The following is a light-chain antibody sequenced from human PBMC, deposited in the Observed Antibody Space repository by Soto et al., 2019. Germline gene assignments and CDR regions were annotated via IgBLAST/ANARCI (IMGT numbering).Light chain of an antibody. Sequence: QSVLTQPPSVSGAPGQRVTISCTGSSSNIGAGYDVHWYQQLPGTAPKLLIYXXXXXXXXXXXXXXXSKSGSSASLAITGLQAXXEAXYYCQSYDSSLSVVFGGGTKLTVL. CDR3: QSYDSSLSVV. CDR2: XXX. CDR1: SSNIGAGYD. V-gene: IGLV1-40*01. J-gene: IGLJ2*01.